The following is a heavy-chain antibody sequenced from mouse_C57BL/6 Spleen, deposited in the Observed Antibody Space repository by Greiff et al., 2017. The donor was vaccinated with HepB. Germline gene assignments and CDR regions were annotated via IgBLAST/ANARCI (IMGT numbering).Heavy chain of an antibody. V-gene: IGHV1-15*01. CDR2: IDPETGGT. CDR1: GYTFTDYE. Sequence: QVQLQQSGAELVRPGASVTLSCKASGYTFTDYEMHWVKQTTVHGLEWIGAIDPETGGTAYNQKFKGKAILTADKSSSTAYMELRSLTSEYSAVYYCTIEGQLLRFWDYWGQGTTLTVSS. CDR3: TIEGQLLRFWDY. D-gene: IGHD1-1*01. J-gene: IGHJ2*01.